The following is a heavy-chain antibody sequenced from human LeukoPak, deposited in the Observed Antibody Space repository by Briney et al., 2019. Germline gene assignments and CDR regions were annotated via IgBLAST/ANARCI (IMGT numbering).Heavy chain of an antibody. D-gene: IGHD2-8*01. CDR3: AKAFSQYCTNGVCSTLDYYYGMDV. J-gene: IGHJ6*02. V-gene: IGHV3-23*01. CDR2: ISGSGGST. Sequence: PGGSLRLSCAASGFTFSSYAMSWVRQAPGKGLEWVSAISGSGGSTYYADSVKGRFTISRDNSKNTLYLQMNSLRAEDTAVYYCAKAFSQYCTNGVCSTLDYYYGMDVWGQGTTVTVSS. CDR1: GFTFSSYA.